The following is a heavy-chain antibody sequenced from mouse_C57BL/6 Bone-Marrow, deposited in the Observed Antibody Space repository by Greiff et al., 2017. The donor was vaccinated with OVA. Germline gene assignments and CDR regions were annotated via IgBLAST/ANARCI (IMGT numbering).Heavy chain of an antibody. CDR2: ISSGSSTI. D-gene: IGHD1-1*01. CDR3: AIITTVEYFDY. Sequence: EVKVVESGGGLVKPGGSLKLSCAASGFTFSDYGMHWVRQAPEKGLEWVAYISSGSSTIYYADTVKGRFTISRDNAKNTLFLQMTSLRSEDTAMYYCAIITTVEYFDYWGQGTTLTVSS. J-gene: IGHJ2*01. CDR1: GFTFSDYG. V-gene: IGHV5-17*01.